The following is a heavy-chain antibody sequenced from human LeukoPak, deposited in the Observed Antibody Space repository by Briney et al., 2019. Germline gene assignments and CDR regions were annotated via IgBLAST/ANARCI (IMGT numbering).Heavy chain of an antibody. J-gene: IGHJ4*02. Sequence: GGSLRLSCAASGFTFSSYEMTWVRQAPGKGLEWISYISSSGSAIYYTDSVKGRFTISRDNAKNSLYLQMNSLRAEDTAVYYCARDYNFDYWGQGTLVTVSS. CDR3: ARDYNFDY. CDR2: ISSSGSAI. V-gene: IGHV3-48*03. CDR1: GFTFSSYE.